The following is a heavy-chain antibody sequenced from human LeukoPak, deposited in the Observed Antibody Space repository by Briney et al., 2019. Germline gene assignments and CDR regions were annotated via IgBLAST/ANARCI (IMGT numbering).Heavy chain of an antibody. V-gene: IGHV4-61*02. Sequence: PSQTLSLTCTVSGGSISSGSYYWSWIRQPAGKELEWIGRIYTSGSTSYNPSLKSRVTISVDTSKNQFSLKLSSVTAADTAVYYCARAPKYYYDSSGYSYYYFDYWGQGTLVTVSS. J-gene: IGHJ4*02. D-gene: IGHD3-22*01. CDR2: IYTSGST. CDR3: ARAPKYYYDSSGYSYYYFDY. CDR1: GGSISSGSYY.